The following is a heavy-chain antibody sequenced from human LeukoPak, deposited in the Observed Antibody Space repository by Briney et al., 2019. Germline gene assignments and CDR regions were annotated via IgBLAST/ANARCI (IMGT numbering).Heavy chain of an antibody. Sequence: PSETLSLTCTVSGGSISSSSYYCGWIRQPPGKGLEWIGSIYYSGSTYYNPSLKSRVTISVDTSKNQFSLKLSSVTAADTAVYYCARHGMPYGPGAARREDDAFDIWGQGTMVTVSS. CDR2: IYYSGST. CDR3: ARHGMPYGPGAARREDDAFDI. V-gene: IGHV4-39*01. J-gene: IGHJ3*02. D-gene: IGHD6-6*01. CDR1: GGSISSSSYY.